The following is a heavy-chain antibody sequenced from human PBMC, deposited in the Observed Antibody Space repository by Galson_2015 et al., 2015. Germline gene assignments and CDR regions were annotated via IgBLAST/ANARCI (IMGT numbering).Heavy chain of an antibody. D-gene: IGHD3-22*01. V-gene: IGHV3-23*01. CDR1: GFTFSSYA. Sequence: SLRLSCAASGFTFSSYAMSWVRQAPGKGLEWVSAISGSDGSTYYADSVKGRFTISRDNSKNTLYLQMNSLRAEDTAVYYCAKDRDGYEIYFDYWGQGTLVTVSS. CDR3: AKDRDGYEIYFDY. J-gene: IGHJ4*02. CDR2: ISGSDGST.